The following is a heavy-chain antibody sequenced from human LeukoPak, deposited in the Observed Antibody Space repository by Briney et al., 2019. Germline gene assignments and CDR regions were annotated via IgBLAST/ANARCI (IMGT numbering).Heavy chain of an antibody. D-gene: IGHD6-19*01. CDR1: GGTFSSYA. J-gene: IGHJ4*02. V-gene: IGHV1-18*01. CDR2: ISAYNGDT. Sequence: ASVKVSCKASGGTFSSYAISWVRQAPGQGLEWMGWISAYNGDTNYAQKLQGRVTMTTDTSTSTAYMELRSLRSDDTAVYYCARLSSGWYEDYWGQGTLVTVSS. CDR3: ARLSSGWYEDY.